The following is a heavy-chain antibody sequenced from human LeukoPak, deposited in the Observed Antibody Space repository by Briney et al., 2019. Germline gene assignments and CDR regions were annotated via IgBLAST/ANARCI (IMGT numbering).Heavy chain of an antibody. J-gene: IGHJ4*02. CDR1: GFTFSTYW. D-gene: IGHD6-19*01. CDR2: IKQDRSEK. Sequence: PAGSLRLSCAASGFTFSTYWMSWVRQAPGKGLEWVANIKQDRSEKYFVDSVKGRFNISRDNAKNSLYLQMNSLRAEDTAVYYCARIGYSSGWYAFYFDCWGQGTLVTVFS. V-gene: IGHV3-7*01. CDR3: ARIGYSSGWYAFYFDC.